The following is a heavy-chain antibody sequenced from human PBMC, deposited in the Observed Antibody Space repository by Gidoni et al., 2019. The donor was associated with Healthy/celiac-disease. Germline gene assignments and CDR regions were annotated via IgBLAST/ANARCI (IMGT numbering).Heavy chain of an antibody. CDR1: GFTFADYA. J-gene: IGHJ4*02. D-gene: IGHD6-19*01. CDR3: AKDVGYSSGWGYFDY. V-gene: IGHV3-9*01. CDR2: ISWNSGSI. Sequence: EVQLVESGGGLVQPGRSLRLSCAASGFTFADYAMHWVRQAPGKGLEWVSGISWNSGSIGYADSVKGRFTISRDNAKNSLYLQMNSLRAEDTALYYCAKDVGYSSGWGYFDYWGQGTLVTVSS.